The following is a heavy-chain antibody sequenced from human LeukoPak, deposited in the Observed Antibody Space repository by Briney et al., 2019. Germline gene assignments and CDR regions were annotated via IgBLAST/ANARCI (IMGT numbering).Heavy chain of an antibody. D-gene: IGHD3-10*01. Sequence: PGGSLRLSCAASGFTFNDCLMSWVRQAPGKGLEWVSVLFTGGGRTLYADSVKGRFTISGDTSRTTLYLQMNGLRAEDTAVYYCAKECDYSPGHKFDLWGQGTLVTVSS. CDR2: LFTGGGRT. J-gene: IGHJ4*02. V-gene: IGHV3-23*01. CDR1: GFTFNDCL. CDR3: AKECDYSPGHKFDL.